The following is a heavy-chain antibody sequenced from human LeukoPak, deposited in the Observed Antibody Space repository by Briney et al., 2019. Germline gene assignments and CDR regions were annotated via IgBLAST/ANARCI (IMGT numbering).Heavy chain of an antibody. V-gene: IGHV3-20*04. Sequence: PGGSLRLSCAASGFTFSSYSMNWVRQAPGKGLEWVSGINWNGDSTGYADSVKGRFTVSRDNAKNSLYSQMNSLRADDTALYYCARNREWGNGPFGYWGQGTLVTVSS. D-gene: IGHD3-16*01. CDR3: ARNREWGNGPFGY. J-gene: IGHJ4*02. CDR2: INWNGDST. CDR1: GFTFSSYS.